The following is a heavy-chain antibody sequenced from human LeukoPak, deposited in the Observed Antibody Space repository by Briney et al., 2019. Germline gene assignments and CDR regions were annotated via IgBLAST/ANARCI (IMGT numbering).Heavy chain of an antibody. CDR2: TYYRSKWYN. Sequence: SQTLSLTCDITWDSVSSNSATWNWIRQSPSRGLEWLGRTYYRSKWYNDYAVSAKSRITINPDTSKNQFSLQLNSVTPEDTAVYYCARGNPRYFDYWGQGTLVTVSS. CDR1: WDSVSSNSAT. V-gene: IGHV6-1*01. J-gene: IGHJ4*02. CDR3: ARGNPRYFDY.